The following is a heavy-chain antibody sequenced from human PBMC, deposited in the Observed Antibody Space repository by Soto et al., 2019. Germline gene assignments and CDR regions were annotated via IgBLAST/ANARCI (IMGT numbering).Heavy chain of an antibody. CDR1: GGSVSSGSYY. CDR3: ARDTSAGSGSYYNVYYYYGMDV. Sequence: SETLSLTCTVSGGSVSSGSYYWSWIRQPPGKGLEWIGYIYYSGSTNYNPSLKSRVTISVDTSKNQFSLKLSSVTAADTAVYYCARDTSAGSGSYYNVYYYYGMDVWGQGTTVTVSS. D-gene: IGHD3-10*01. J-gene: IGHJ6*02. CDR2: IYYSGST. V-gene: IGHV4-61*01.